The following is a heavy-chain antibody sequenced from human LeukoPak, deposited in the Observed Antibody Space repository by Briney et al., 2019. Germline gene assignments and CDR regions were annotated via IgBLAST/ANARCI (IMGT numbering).Heavy chain of an antibody. D-gene: IGHD1-26*01. CDR3: ARDQKGGSYYAAFDI. CDR1: GYTFTSYA. CDR2: ISAYNGNT. J-gene: IGHJ3*02. Sequence: ASVKVSCKASGYTFTSYAMNWVRQAPGQGLEWMGWISAYNGNTNYAQKLQGRVTMTTDTSTSTAYMELRSLRSDDTAVYYCARDQKGGSYYAAFDIWGQGTMVTVSS. V-gene: IGHV1-18*01.